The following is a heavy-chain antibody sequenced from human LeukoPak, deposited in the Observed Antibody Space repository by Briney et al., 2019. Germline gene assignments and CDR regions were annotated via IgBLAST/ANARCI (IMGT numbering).Heavy chain of an antibody. CDR2: ISYDGSNK. Sequence: PGGSLRLSCAASGFSFSTYAMHWVRQTPGKGLEWVAVISYDGSNKYYADSVKGRFTISRDNSKNTLYLQMNSLRAEDTAVYYCAEGSSSSWYGPLFDYWGQGTLVTVSS. J-gene: IGHJ4*02. CDR1: GFSFSTYA. D-gene: IGHD6-13*01. V-gene: IGHV3-30-3*02. CDR3: AEGSSSSWYGPLFDY.